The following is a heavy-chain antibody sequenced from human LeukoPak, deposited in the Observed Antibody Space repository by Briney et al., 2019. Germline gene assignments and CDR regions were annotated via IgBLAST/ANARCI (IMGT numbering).Heavy chain of an antibody. CDR2: IIPILGIA. V-gene: IGHV1-69*04. CDR3: ARDTKDLGFDP. J-gene: IGHJ5*02. CDR1: GGTFSSYT. D-gene: IGHD3-3*01. Sequence: SVEVSCKASGGTFSSYTISWVRQAPGQGLEWMGRIIPILGIANYAQKFQGRVTITADKSTSTAHMELSSLRSEDTAVYYCARDTKDLGFDPWGQGTLVTVSS.